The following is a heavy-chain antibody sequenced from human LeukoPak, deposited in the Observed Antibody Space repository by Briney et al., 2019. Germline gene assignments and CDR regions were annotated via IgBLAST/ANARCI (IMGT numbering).Heavy chain of an antibody. Sequence: GGSLTLSCAASGFTFSSFGMHWVRQAPGKALEWMAIIWYDGSNKYYADSVKRRSTMSRDNSKSTLSLQMNSLRADDTAVYYCARDGAMWSGYPYYFDYWGQGTLVTVSS. V-gene: IGHV3-33*01. CDR2: IWYDGSNK. CDR3: ARDGAMWSGYPYYFDY. J-gene: IGHJ4*02. CDR1: GFTFSSFG. D-gene: IGHD3-3*01.